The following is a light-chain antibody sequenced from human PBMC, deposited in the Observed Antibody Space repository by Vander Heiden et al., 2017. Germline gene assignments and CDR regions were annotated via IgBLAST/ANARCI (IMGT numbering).Light chain of an antibody. Sequence: EIVLTQSPATLSLSTGERVTLSCRASQSVSSYLAWYQQKPGQAPKLLIYAASNRATGVPARFSGSGSGTDFTLTISSLEPEDFAVYYCQQRSNRPPAFGGGTKVEIK. J-gene: IGKJ4*01. CDR2: AAS. CDR1: QSVSSY. V-gene: IGKV3-11*01. CDR3: QQRSNRPPA.